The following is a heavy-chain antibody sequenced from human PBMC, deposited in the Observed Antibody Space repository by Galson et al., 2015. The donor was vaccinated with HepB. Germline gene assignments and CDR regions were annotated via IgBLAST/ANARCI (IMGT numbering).Heavy chain of an antibody. V-gene: IGHV5-51*03. CDR3: ARTQAPLYGDYVGFDP. Sequence: QSGAEVKKPGESLKISCKGSGYSFTSYWIGWVRQMPGKGLEWMGIIYPGDSDTRYSPSFQGQVTISADKSISTAYLQWSSLKASDTAMYYCARTQAPLYGDYVGFDPWGQGTLVTVSS. D-gene: IGHD4-17*01. J-gene: IGHJ5*02. CDR2: IYPGDSDT. CDR1: GYSFTSYW.